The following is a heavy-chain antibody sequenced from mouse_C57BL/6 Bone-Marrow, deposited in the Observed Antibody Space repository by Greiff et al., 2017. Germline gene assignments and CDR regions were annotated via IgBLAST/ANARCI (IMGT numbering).Heavy chain of an antibody. CDR1: GYTFTSYW. V-gene: IGHV1-50*01. J-gene: IGHJ3*01. CDR2: IDPSDSHT. D-gene: IGHD2-1*01. Sequence: QVQLQQPGAELVKPGASVKLSCKASGYTFTSYWMQWVKQRPGQGLEWIGEIDPSDSHTNYNQKFKGKATLTVDTSSSTAYMQLRSRTSEDSAVYYCGRLYYGNYEFAYWGQGTLVSVSA. CDR3: GRLYYGNYEFAY.